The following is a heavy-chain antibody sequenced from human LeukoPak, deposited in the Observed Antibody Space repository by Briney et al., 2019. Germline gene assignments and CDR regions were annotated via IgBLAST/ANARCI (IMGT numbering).Heavy chain of an antibody. J-gene: IGHJ6*03. Sequence: GASVKVSCKASGYTFTGYYMHWVRQAPGQGLEWMGWINPNSGDTNYAQKFQGRVTMTRVTSISTAYMELSRLRSDDTAVYYCAKSGYDSRDYYYYYYMDVWGKGTTVTVSS. V-gene: IGHV1-2*02. CDR2: INPNSGDT. D-gene: IGHD5-12*01. CDR1: GYTFTGYY. CDR3: AKSGYDSRDYYYYYYMDV.